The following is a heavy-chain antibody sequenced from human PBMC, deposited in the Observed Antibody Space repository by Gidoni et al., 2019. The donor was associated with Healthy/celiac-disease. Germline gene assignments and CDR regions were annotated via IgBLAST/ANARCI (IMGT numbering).Heavy chain of an antibody. CDR2: ISRSGSTI. Sequence: VQLVESGGGLVKPGGSLRLSCAASGFTSRYYQLGCIRQAPGKGLGGVSYISRSGSTINYADSVKGRFTISRDNAKNSLYLQMNSLRAEDTAVYYCARAKGYCSSTSCYGDYYYGMDVWGQGTTVTVSS. D-gene: IGHD2-2*01. CDR1: GFTSRYYQ. CDR3: ARAKGYCSSTSCYGDYYYGMDV. J-gene: IGHJ6*02. V-gene: IGHV3-11*01.